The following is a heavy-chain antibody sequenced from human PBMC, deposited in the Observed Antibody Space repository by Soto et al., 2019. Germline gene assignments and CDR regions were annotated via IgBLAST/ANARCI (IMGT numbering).Heavy chain of an antibody. CDR1: GFTFGDYS. CDR3: GRAVLPDSYVSLYIYTLAY. V-gene: IGHV3-49*04. D-gene: IGHD3-16*01. CDR2: IGGKTYGGAT. J-gene: IGHJ4*02. Sequence: GVLRLSCSSSGFTFGDYSLSWVRQAPGKGLEWVGFIGGKTYGGATQYAASVKGRFTISRDDSNNMTYLQMNSLTTKDTAVYYSGRAVLPDSYVSLYIYTLAYWGQETVVT.